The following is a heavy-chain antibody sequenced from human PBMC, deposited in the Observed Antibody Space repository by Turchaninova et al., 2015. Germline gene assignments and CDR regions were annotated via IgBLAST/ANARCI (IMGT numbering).Heavy chain of an antibody. V-gene: IGHV3-30*18. CDR3: AKDLIRIAAAGSPFDY. Sequence: QVQLVESGGGVVPPGRYLRLSCAACGFTFSSYGMHWVRQAPGKRLEWVAIISYDGSNKYYADSVKGRFTISRDNSKNTLYLQMNSLRAEDTAVYYCAKDLIRIAAAGSPFDYWGQGTLVTVSS. CDR1: GFTFSSYG. J-gene: IGHJ4*02. CDR2: ISYDGSNK. D-gene: IGHD6-13*01.